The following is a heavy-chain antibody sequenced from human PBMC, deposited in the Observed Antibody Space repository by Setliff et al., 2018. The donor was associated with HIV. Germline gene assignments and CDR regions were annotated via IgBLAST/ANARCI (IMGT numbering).Heavy chain of an antibody. CDR3: ARYSTLTTNFDY. J-gene: IGHJ4*02. V-gene: IGHV4-39*07. Sequence: SETLSLTCTVSGGSINSRSYFWAWIRQPPGKGLEWIGNIYSTGRTYYKLSLESRVTISVDTSKNQFSLKLSSVTAADTAVYYCARYSTLTTNFDYWGQGTLVTVSS. CDR1: GGSINSRSYF. CDR2: IYSTGRT. D-gene: IGHD4-17*01.